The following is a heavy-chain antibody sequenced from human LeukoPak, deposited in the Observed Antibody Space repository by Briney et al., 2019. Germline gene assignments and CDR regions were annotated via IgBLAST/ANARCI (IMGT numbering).Heavy chain of an antibody. J-gene: IGHJ2*01. Sequence: PSETLSLTCTVSGGSISSSSYYWGWIRQPPGKGLEWIGSIYYSGSTHYNPSLKSRVTISVDTSKNQFSLKLSSVTAADTAVYYCARQTVGYSYGHWYFDLWGRGTLVTVSS. V-gene: IGHV4-39*01. CDR3: ARQTVGYSYGHWYFDL. CDR2: IYYSGST. CDR1: GGSISSSSYY. D-gene: IGHD5-18*01.